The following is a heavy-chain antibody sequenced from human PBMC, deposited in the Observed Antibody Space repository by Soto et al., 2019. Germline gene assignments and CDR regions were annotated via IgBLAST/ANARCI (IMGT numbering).Heavy chain of an antibody. J-gene: IGHJ4*02. Sequence: QVQLQQWGAGLLKLSETLSLTCAVYGGSFSGYYWSWIRQPPGRGLEWIGEINHSGSTNYNPSPKRRVTISVDTYKNQSSLKLSSVTAADTAVYYCGRGRRTAVAGAFDYWGQGTLVTVSS. V-gene: IGHV4-34*01. CDR2: INHSGST. CDR3: GRGRRTAVAGAFDY. CDR1: GGSFSGYY. D-gene: IGHD6-19*01.